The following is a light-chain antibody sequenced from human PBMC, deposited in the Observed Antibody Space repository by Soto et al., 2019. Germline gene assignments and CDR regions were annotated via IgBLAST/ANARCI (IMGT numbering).Light chain of an antibody. V-gene: IGLV2-14*01. CDR1: SSDVGRYDY. CDR3: SSFTSGNTWV. CDR2: EVI. J-gene: IGLJ3*02. Sequence: QSALTQPAYVSGSPGQSITISCTGTSSDVGRYDYVSWFQQHPGRAPKLLTYEVINRPSGVSVRFSGSKSGNTASLTISGLQAEDVADFYCSSFTSGNTWVFGGGTKVTVL.